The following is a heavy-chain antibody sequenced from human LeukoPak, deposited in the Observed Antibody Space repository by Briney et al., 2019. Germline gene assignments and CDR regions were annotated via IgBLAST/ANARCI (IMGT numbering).Heavy chain of an antibody. CDR1: GGSISSYY. D-gene: IGHD5-12*01. CDR3: ARHRYSGYDGGDFDY. J-gene: IGHJ4*02. CDR2: IYYSGST. Sequence: PSETLSLTCTVSGGSISSYYWSWIRQPPGKGLEWIGYIYYSGSTNYNPSLKSRVTISVDTSKNQFSLKLSSVTAADTAVYYCARHRYSGYDGGDFDYWGQGTLVTVSS. V-gene: IGHV4-59*08.